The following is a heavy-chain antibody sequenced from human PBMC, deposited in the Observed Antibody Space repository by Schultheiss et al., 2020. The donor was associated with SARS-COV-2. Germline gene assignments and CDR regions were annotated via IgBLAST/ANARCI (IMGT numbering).Heavy chain of an antibody. Sequence: SETLSLTCTVSGGSISSGGYYWSWIRQHPGKGLEWIGYIYYSGSTNYNPSLKSRVTISVDTSKNQFSLKLSSVTAADTAVYYCARDHDDYGGNLDYWGQGTLVTVSS. CDR2: IYYSGST. V-gene: IGHV4-61*08. CDR1: GGSISSGGYY. J-gene: IGHJ4*02. CDR3: ARDHDDYGGNLDY. D-gene: IGHD4-23*01.